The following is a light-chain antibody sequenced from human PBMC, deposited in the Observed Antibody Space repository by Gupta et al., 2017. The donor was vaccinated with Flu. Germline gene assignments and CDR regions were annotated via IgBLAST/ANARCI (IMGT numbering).Light chain of an antibody. V-gene: IGKV3-15*01. CDR3: QQYNNWAPLT. CDR1: QSIRSN. Sequence: ERPTLACRASQSIRSNLAWYQPQPGQAPRLLIYGASIRATNIPARFSGSGSGTEFTLTISSLQSEDFAVYYWQQYNNWAPLTFGGGTKVE. J-gene: IGKJ4*01. CDR2: GAS.